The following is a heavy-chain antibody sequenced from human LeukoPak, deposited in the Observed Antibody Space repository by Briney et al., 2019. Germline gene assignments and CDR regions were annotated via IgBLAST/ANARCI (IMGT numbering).Heavy chain of an antibody. D-gene: IGHD3/OR15-3a*01. CDR1: GGSISSGGYS. CDR2: IYYSGST. Sequence: SETLSLTCAVSGGSISSGGYSWSWIRQPPGKGLEWIGYIYYSGSTNYNPSLKSRVTISVDTSKNQFSLKLSSVTAADTAVYYCARLRRGLYYFDYWGQGTLVTVSS. J-gene: IGHJ4*02. V-gene: IGHV4-61*08. CDR3: ARLRRGLYYFDY.